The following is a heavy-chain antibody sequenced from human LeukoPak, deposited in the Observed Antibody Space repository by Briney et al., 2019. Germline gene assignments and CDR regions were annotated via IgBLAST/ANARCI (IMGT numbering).Heavy chain of an antibody. Sequence: SQTLSLTCTVSGGSVSSSNFYWAWIRQPPGKGLEWVASIYYTGNTFYNPSLKSRGTLSLDRSKNQFSLKLSSVTAADTAVYYCARVRVTDPRNYYMGVWGKGTTVTVSS. CDR1: GGSVSSSNFY. V-gene: IGHV4-39*07. CDR2: IYYTGNT. D-gene: IGHD4-11*01. CDR3: ARVRVTDPRNYYMGV. J-gene: IGHJ6*03.